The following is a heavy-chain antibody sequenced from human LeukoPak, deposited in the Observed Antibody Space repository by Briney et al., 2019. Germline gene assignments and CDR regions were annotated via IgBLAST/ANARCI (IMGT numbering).Heavy chain of an antibody. CDR1: GGSISSGSYY. CDR2: IYYSGST. CDR3: ARDPSVAAAGNNWFDP. D-gene: IGHD6-13*01. Sequence: ETLSLTCTVSGGSISSGSYYWGWIRQPPGKGLEWIGSIYYSGSTYNNPSIKSRVLKSRVTISADTSKNQFSLELNSVTAADTAVYYCARDPSVAAAGNNWFDPWGQGTLVTVSS. J-gene: IGHJ5*02. V-gene: IGHV4-39*07.